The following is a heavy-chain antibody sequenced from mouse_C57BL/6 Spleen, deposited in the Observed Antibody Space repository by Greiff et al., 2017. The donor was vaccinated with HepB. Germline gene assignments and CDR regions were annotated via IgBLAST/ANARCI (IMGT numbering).Heavy chain of an antibody. D-gene: IGHD1-1*01. V-gene: IGHV5-9-1*02. Sequence: EVKLMESGEGLVKPGGSLKLSCAASGFTFSSYAMSWVRQTPEKRLEWVAYISSGGDYIYYADTVKGRFTISRDNARNTLYLQMSSLKSEDTAMYYCTRAGYGSRIDYWGQGTTLTVSS. CDR2: ISSGGDYI. CDR1: GFTFSSYA. J-gene: IGHJ2*01. CDR3: TRAGYGSRIDY.